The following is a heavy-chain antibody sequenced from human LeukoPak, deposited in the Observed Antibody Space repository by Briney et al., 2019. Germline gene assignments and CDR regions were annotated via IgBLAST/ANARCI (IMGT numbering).Heavy chain of an antibody. CDR3: AREAVLWFGEPRLYYYYYGMDV. V-gene: IGHV1-24*01. J-gene: IGHJ6*02. CDR2: FDREDGET. Sequence: GASVKVSCKISGYKLIEFSIYWVRQAPGKGLEWMGGFDREDGETISTQKLQGRVTMTTDTSTSTAYMELRSLRSDDTAVYYCAREAVLWFGEPRLYYYYYGMDVWGQGTTVTVSS. CDR1: GYKLIEFS. D-gene: IGHD3-10*01.